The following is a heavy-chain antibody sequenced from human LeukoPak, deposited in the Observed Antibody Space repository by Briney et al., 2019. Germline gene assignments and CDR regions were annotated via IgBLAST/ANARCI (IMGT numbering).Heavy chain of an antibody. CDR2: IHYSGSA. D-gene: IGHD6-13*01. CDR1: NGPINTYQ. CDR3: ARDLYSSRTNDAFVI. Sequence: SETLSLTCTVSNGPINTYQWSWIRQPPGKGLEWIGNIHYSGSANYNPSLKSRVTISVDTSKNQFSLKLSSVTAADTAVYYCARDLYSSRTNDAFVIWGQGTMVTVSS. V-gene: IGHV4-59*12. J-gene: IGHJ3*02.